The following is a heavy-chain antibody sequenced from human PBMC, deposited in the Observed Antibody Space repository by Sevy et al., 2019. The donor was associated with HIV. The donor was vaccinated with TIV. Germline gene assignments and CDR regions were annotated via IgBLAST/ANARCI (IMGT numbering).Heavy chain of an antibody. Sequence: GGSLRLSCAGSGFTFNSHTMNWVRQAPGKGLEWVSSISSSSSYIYYGDSGKGRFTISRDNAKSSLFLQMNSLRAEETAIYFCARVKDYGDYGAFDIWGQGTMVTVSS. CDR3: ARVKDYGDYGAFDI. J-gene: IGHJ3*02. CDR1: GFTFNSHT. CDR2: ISSSSSYI. D-gene: IGHD4-17*01. V-gene: IGHV3-21*01.